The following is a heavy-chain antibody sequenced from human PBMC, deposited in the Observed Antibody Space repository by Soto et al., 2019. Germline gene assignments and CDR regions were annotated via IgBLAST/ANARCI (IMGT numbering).Heavy chain of an antibody. CDR1: GGSVSSGSYY. D-gene: IGHD3-10*01. Sequence: PSETLSLTCTVSGGSVSSGSYYWSWIRQPPGKGLEWIGYIYYSGSTNYNPSLKSRVTISVDTSKNQFSLKLSSVTAADTAVYYCARDRGGGSGSYYTLNWFDPWGQGTLVTVSS. CDR2: IYYSGST. CDR3: ARDRGGGSGSYYTLNWFDP. J-gene: IGHJ5*02. V-gene: IGHV4-61*01.